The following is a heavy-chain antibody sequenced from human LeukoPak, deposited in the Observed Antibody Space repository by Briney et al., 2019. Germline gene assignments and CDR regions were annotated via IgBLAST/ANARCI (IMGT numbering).Heavy chain of an antibody. J-gene: IGHJ4*02. Sequence: ASVKVSCKASGYTFTSYDISWGRQAPGQGLEWVGGITTYNSNTNYAQKLQGRASMTTDTSTNTAYMELMSLRSDDTAVYYCARALRRITFGGDNRYYWGEGAMFAVSS. CDR3: ARALRRITFGGDNRYY. CDR1: GYTFTSYD. V-gene: IGHV1-18*01. CDR2: ITTYNSNT. D-gene: IGHD3-16*01.